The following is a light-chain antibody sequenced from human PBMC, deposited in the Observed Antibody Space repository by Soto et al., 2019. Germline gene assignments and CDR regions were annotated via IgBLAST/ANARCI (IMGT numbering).Light chain of an antibody. CDR3: GTWDTSLTAVV. Sequence: QSVLTQPPSVSAAPGQTVTISCSGSSSNIGNSYVSWYQQLPGPAPKLLLYDNNKRPSGIPDRFSGSKSGTSATLGITGLQTGDEADYYCGTWDTSLTAVVFGGGTKLTVL. CDR1: SSNIGNSY. CDR2: DNN. J-gene: IGLJ2*01. V-gene: IGLV1-51*01.